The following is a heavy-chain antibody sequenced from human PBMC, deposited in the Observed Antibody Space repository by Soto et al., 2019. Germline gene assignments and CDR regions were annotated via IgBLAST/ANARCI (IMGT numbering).Heavy chain of an antibody. D-gene: IGHD3-22*01. V-gene: IGHV1-69*12. CDR2: IIPIFGPA. Sequence: QVQLVQSGAEVKKPGSSVKVSCKASGGTFSSYAISWVRQAPGQGLEWMGGIIPIFGPANYAQKFQGRVTITADESTSTAYMELSSLRSEDTAGYYCARSGYYFDSTGYYYFDYWGQGTLVTVSS. J-gene: IGHJ4*02. CDR1: GGTFSSYA. CDR3: ARSGYYFDSTGYYYFDY.